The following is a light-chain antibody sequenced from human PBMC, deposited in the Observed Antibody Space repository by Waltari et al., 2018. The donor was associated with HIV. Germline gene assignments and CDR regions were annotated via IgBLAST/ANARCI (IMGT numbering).Light chain of an antibody. J-gene: IGKJ1*01. CDR3: QHYVNTPWT. V-gene: IGKV3-20*01. Sequence: ETVSTQSLGPLSLSPGERATLSCRASQRVTANFLAWYQQNPGQAPRLLTYGASLRATGIPDRFSGSGSGTDFTLTISRLEPEDLAVYYCQHYVNTPWTFGQGTKVEIK. CDR2: GAS. CDR1: QRVTANF.